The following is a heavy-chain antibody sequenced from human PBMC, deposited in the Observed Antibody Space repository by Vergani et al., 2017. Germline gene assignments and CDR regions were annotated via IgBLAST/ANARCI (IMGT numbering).Heavy chain of an antibody. D-gene: IGHD6-6*01. CDR1: GYTFTTYA. J-gene: IGHJ4*02. CDR2: INPTNDNT. CDR3: ARRSLNVAASLDFDF. Sequence: QVQLVQSGAELKKPGASVKVSCKASGYTFTTYAIHWVRQAPGQRPEWMGWINPTNDNTKYSQKFQGRVTIGGDTSADTAYMELSSLTSEDTAVYYCARRSLNVAASLDFDFWGQGTLVTVSS. V-gene: IGHV1-3*01.